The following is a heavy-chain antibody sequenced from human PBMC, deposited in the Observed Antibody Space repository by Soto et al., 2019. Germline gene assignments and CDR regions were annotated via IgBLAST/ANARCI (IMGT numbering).Heavy chain of an antibody. D-gene: IGHD3-16*01. CDR3: AKERYGQLYLEDYGMDV. CDR1: GFTFSSYG. V-gene: IGHV3-30*18. Sequence: GGSLRLSCVASGFTFSSYGIHWVRQAPGRGLEWVAVISYDGSNKYYADSVKGRFTISRDNFKNTLYLQMNSLRAEDTAVYYCAKERYGQLYLEDYGMDVWGQGTTVTVSS. J-gene: IGHJ6*02. CDR2: ISYDGSNK.